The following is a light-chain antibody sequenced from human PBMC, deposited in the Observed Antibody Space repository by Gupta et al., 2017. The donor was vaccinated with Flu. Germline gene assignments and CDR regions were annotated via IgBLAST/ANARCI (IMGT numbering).Light chain of an antibody. V-gene: IGKV1-5*03. CDR2: KAS. Sequence: PSTLSASVGDRVTITCRASQTIDSWLAWYQKKPGRAPKSLIYKASSLETGVPARFSGSGSGTEFSLTISSLQPDDCATYYCQQYRSSPWTFGQGTKVEIK. CDR1: QTIDSW. J-gene: IGKJ1*01. CDR3: QQYRSSPWT.